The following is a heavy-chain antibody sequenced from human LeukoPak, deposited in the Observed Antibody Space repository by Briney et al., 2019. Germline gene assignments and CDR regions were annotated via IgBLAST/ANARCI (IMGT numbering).Heavy chain of an antibody. V-gene: IGHV3-7*01. CDR2: IKQDGSEK. CDR3: ARENYENDAFDI. CDR1: GFTFSSRDW. D-gene: IGHD3-22*01. Sequence: GGSLRLSCVASGFTFSSRDWMTWVRQAPGKGLEWVANIKQDGSEKNYVDSVKGRFTISRDNAKNSVDLQMNSLRAEDTAVYYCARENYENDAFDIWGQGTVVTVSS. J-gene: IGHJ3*02.